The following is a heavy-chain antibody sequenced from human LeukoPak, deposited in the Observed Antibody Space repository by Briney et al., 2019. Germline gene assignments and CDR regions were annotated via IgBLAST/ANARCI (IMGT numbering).Heavy chain of an antibody. Sequence: PGGSLRLSCAASGFTFSDYMSWIRQAPGKGLEWISYISTTGSTIYYADSVKGRFTISRDNTKSSLYLQMSSLRVEDTAIYYCARLVSNWFDPWGQGTLVTVSS. V-gene: IGHV3-11*01. CDR2: ISTTGSTI. CDR1: GFTFSDY. CDR3: ARLVSNWFDP. D-gene: IGHD1-26*01. J-gene: IGHJ5*02.